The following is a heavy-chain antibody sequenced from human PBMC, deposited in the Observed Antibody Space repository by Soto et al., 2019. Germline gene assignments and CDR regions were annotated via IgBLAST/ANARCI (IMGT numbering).Heavy chain of an antibody. Sequence: QLQLVESGGGVVQPEKSLRLSCEASGFTFNAFGMHWVRQPPGKGLEWVAGISYDGHTKYYANPVKGRFSISSDNSRNALYLSMDSLRAEDTAMYYCSREWSAVTGTPFDLWGQGTMVIVSS. D-gene: IGHD6-19*01. CDR3: SREWSAVTGTPFDL. CDR1: GFTFNAFG. CDR2: ISYDGHTK. J-gene: IGHJ3*01. V-gene: IGHV3-30*03.